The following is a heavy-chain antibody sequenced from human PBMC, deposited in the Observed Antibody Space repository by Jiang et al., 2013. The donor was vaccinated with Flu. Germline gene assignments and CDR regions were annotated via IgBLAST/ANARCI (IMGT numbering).Heavy chain of an antibody. Sequence: SGAEVKKPGASVKVSCKASGYTFTGYHIHWVRQAPGQGLEWMAVINPSNGDTTYEQKFQGRVTVTRDTSTSTVYMELSNLRSEDTAIYYCVKMRGGGYWGQGTLVTVSS. D-gene: IGHD3-16*01. CDR1: GYTFTGYH. CDR3: VKMRGGGY. CDR2: INPSNGDT. J-gene: IGHJ4*02. V-gene: IGHV1-46*01.